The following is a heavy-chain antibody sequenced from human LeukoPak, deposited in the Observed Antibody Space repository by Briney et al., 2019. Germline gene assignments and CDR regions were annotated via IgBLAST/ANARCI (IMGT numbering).Heavy chain of an antibody. CDR2: ISSSSYI. Sequence: GGSLRLSCAASGFTFSSYSMNWVRQAPGKGLEWVSSISSSSYIYYADSVKGRFSISRDNAKNSLYLQMNSLRAEDTAVYYCARGYCSSTSCYIGWFDPWGQGTLVTVSS. D-gene: IGHD2-2*02. CDR1: GFTFSSYS. V-gene: IGHV3-21*01. CDR3: ARGYCSSTSCYIGWFDP. J-gene: IGHJ5*02.